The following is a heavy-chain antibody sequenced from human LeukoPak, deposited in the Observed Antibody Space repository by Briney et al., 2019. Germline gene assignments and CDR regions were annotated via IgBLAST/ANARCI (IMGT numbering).Heavy chain of an antibody. CDR1: GFILSDYN. CDR3: ARDLSGYYFFDY. CDR2: ISYDGSNK. Sequence: PGGSLRLSCAASGFILSDYNMHWVRQAPGKGLEWVAVISYDGSNKYYADSVKGRFTISRDNSKNTLYPQMNSLRAEDTAVYYCARDLSGYYFFDYWGQGTLVTVSS. D-gene: IGHD3-3*01. J-gene: IGHJ4*02. V-gene: IGHV3-30*04.